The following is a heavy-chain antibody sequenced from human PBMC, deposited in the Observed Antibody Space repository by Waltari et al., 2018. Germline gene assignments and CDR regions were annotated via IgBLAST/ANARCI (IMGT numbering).Heavy chain of an antibody. CDR1: GFTLSGTW. D-gene: IGHD5-12*01. CDR2: ISGDGSTI. J-gene: IGHJ4*02. V-gene: IGHV3-74*01. Sequence: EVQLVESGGGLVQPGGSLRLSCAASGFTLSGTWLHWVRQVPGKGLVWVVRISGDGSTINYADSVKGRFTISRDNSKNTLYLQMNSLRAEDTAVYYCAKFRYSGYDRGLFGYWGQGTLVTVSS. CDR3: AKFRYSGYDRGLFGY.